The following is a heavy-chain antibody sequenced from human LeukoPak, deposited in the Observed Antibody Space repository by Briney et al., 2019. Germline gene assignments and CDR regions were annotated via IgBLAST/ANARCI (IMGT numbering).Heavy chain of an antibody. Sequence: PSATLSLTCTVSGDSISGYYWNWIRQPPGKGLEWIGYIHYSGTSNYNPSFKSRVTISLDTSKNQFSLKLNSVTVADTAVYYCARGLGGAYYYMDVWGKGTTVTVSS. J-gene: IGHJ6*03. D-gene: IGHD3-16*01. CDR1: GDSISGYY. V-gene: IGHV4-59*12. CDR3: ARGLGGAYYYMDV. CDR2: IHYSGTS.